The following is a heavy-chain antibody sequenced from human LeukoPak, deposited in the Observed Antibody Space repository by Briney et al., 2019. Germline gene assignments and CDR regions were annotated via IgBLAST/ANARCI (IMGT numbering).Heavy chain of an antibody. Sequence: PSETLSLTCTVSGGSISSRPYYWGWVRQPPGKGLEWIGTISYSGTTYYNPSLKSRVTISLDTSKNQFSLKLSSVTAADTVIYYCARDFSSSSTVYYYYYMDVWGKGTTVTVSS. J-gene: IGHJ6*03. CDR1: GGSISSRPYY. CDR3: ARDFSSSSTVYYYYYMDV. CDR2: ISYSGTT. D-gene: IGHD6-6*01. V-gene: IGHV4-39*07.